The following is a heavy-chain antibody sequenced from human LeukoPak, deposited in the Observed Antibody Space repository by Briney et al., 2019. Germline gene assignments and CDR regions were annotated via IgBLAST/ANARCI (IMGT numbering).Heavy chain of an antibody. D-gene: IGHD3-10*01. V-gene: IGHV1-18*01. Sequence: ASVKVSCKASGYTFTSYGISWVRQAPGQGLEWMGWISAYNGNTNYAQELQGRVTMTTDTSTSTAYMELRSLRSDDTAVYYCARDNSITMVRGVIIPPHYFDYWGQGTLVTVSS. CDR1: GYTFTSYG. J-gene: IGHJ4*02. CDR2: ISAYNGNT. CDR3: ARDNSITMVRGVIIPPHYFDY.